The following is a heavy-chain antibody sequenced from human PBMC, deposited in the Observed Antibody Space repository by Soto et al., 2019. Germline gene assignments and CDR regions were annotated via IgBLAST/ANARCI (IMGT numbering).Heavy chain of an antibody. CDR1: GFTFSSYG. CDR2: IPYDGSNK. J-gene: IGHJ6*02. V-gene: IGHV3-30*18. CDR3: AKDRSSSGYSQYGMDV. Sequence: QVQLVESGGGVVQPGRSLRLSCAASGFTFSSYGMHWVRQAPGKGLEWVAVIPYDGSNKYYADSVKGRFTISRDNSKNTLYLQMNSLRAEDTAVYYCAKDRSSSGYSQYGMDVWGQGTTVTVSS. D-gene: IGHD3-22*01.